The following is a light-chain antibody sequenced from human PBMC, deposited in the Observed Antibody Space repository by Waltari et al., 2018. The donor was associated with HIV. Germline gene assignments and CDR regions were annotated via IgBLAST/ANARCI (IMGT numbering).Light chain of an antibody. CDR2: EVS. V-gene: IGLV2-14*01. Sequence: QSALTQPASVSGSPGQSIPLSCTRTSSDVGGYNYVSWYQQHPGKAPKLMIYEVSNRPSGVSNRFAGSKSGNTASLTISGLQAEDEADYYCSSYTSSSKWVFGGGTKLTVL. CDR3: SSYTSSSKWV. J-gene: IGLJ3*02. CDR1: SSDVGGYNY.